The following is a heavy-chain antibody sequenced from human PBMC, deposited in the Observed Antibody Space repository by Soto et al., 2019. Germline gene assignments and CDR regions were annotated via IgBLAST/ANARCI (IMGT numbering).Heavy chain of an antibody. Sequence: EVQLVESGGGLVQPGGSLKLSCAASWFTFSGSAMHWVRQASGKGLECVGRIRSKANSYATAYAASVKGRFTISRDDSKNTAYLQMNSLKTEDTAVYYCTRLPNPGGYYGMDVWGQGTTVTVSS. D-gene: IGHD3-16*01. CDR1: WFTFSGSA. V-gene: IGHV3-73*01. CDR3: TRLPNPGGYYGMDV. CDR2: IRSKANSYAT. J-gene: IGHJ6*02.